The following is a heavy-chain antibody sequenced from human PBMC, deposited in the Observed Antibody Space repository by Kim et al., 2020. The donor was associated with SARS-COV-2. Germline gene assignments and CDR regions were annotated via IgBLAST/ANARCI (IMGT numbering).Heavy chain of an antibody. CDR2: ISWNSGSI. CDR3: AGTNDQLLWFGELLYGQDAFDI. V-gene: IGHV3-9*01. J-gene: IGHJ3*02. Sequence: GGSLRLSCAASGFTFDDYAMHWVRQAPGKGLEWVSGISWNSGSIGYADSVKGRFTISRDNAKNSLYLQMNSLRAEDTALYYCAGTNDQLLWFGELLYGQDAFDIWGQGTMVTVSS. D-gene: IGHD3-10*01. CDR1: GFTFDDYA.